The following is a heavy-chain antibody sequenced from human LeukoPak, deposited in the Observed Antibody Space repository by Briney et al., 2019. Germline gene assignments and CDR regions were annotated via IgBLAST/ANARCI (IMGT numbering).Heavy chain of an antibody. CDR3: VRAVRGYSGSNYYFDY. Sequence: SETLSLTCAVYGGSFSGYYWSWIRQPPGKGLEWIGEINHSGSTNYNPSLKSRVTISVDTSKNQFSLKLSSVTAADTAVYYCVRAVRGYSGSNYYFDYWGQGTLATVSS. D-gene: IGHD5-12*01. CDR1: GGSFSGYY. J-gene: IGHJ4*02. V-gene: IGHV4-34*01. CDR2: INHSGST.